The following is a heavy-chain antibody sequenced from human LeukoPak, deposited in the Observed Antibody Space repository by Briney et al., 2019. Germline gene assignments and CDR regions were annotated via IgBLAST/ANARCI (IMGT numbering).Heavy chain of an antibody. CDR3: AHKFAGSYAFYI. CDR1: GGSISSSSYS. Sequence: PSETLSLTCPVSGGSISSSSYSWGWIRQPRGKGLERIGYIDYSGSIYYNPSPKSRVTMSIDTSKSQFSLKLGSVTAVDTAVYYCAHKFAGSYAFYIWGQGTMVTVSS. CDR2: IDYSGSI. J-gene: IGHJ3*02. V-gene: IGHV4-39*07.